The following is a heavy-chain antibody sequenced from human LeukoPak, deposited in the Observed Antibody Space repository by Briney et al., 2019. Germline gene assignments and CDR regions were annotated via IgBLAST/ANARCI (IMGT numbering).Heavy chain of an antibody. Sequence: PGGFLRLSCAASGFTFSSYNMNWVRQAPGKGLEWVSSISTGSSYIYYADSVKGRFTISRDNAKNSLYLQMNSLRAEDTAVYYCARVIAFRGYMDVWGKGTTVTVSS. D-gene: IGHD3-16*02. CDR3: ARVIAFRGYMDV. V-gene: IGHV3-21*01. J-gene: IGHJ6*03. CDR1: GFTFSSYN. CDR2: ISTGSSYI.